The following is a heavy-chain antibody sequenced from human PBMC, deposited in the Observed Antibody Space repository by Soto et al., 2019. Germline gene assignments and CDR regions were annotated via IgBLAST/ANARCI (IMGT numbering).Heavy chain of an antibody. J-gene: IGHJ6*02. CDR2: ISAYNGNT. Sequence: QVQLVQSGAEVKKPGASVKVSCKASGYTFTSYGISWVRQAPGQGLEWMGWISAYNGNTNYAQKLQGRVTMTTDTSTSTAYMELRSLRSDDTAVYYCARDGSSTSKVDTAMVINPHYYYGMDVWGQGTTVTVSS. D-gene: IGHD5-18*01. CDR3: ARDGSSTSKVDTAMVINPHYYYGMDV. CDR1: GYTFTSYG. V-gene: IGHV1-18*01.